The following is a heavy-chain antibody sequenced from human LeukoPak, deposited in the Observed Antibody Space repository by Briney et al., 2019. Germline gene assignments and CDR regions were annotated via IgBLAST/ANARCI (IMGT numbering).Heavy chain of an antibody. CDR3: ALLAVASDFDY. D-gene: IGHD6-19*01. Sequence: HPGGSLRLSCAASGFTFSSYWMHWVRQAPGKGLVWVSHINTDGSSTNYADSVKGRFSISRDNAKSSLYLQMNSLRVEDTAVYYCALLAVASDFDYWGQGALVTVSS. CDR1: GFTFSSYW. J-gene: IGHJ4*02. V-gene: IGHV3-74*01. CDR2: INTDGSST.